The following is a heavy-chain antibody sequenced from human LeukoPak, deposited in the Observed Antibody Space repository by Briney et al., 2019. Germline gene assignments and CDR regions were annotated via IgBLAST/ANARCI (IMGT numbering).Heavy chain of an antibody. J-gene: IGHJ5*02. CDR2: INHSGST. Sequence: SETLSLTCAVYGGSFSGFHWSWIRQPPGKGLEWIGEINHSGSTNYNPSLKSRVTISVDTSKNQFSLKLSSVTAADTAVYYCAKTMVRGVRTLYNWFDPWGQGTLVTVSS. CDR3: AKTMVRGVRTLYNWFDP. V-gene: IGHV4-34*01. CDR1: GGSFSGFH. D-gene: IGHD3-10*01.